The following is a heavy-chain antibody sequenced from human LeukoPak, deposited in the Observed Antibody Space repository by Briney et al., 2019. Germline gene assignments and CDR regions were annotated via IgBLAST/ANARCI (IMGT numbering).Heavy chain of an antibody. CDR1: GYTFTSYA. D-gene: IGHD5-18*01. J-gene: IGHJ4*02. CDR3: ARAMDTAMAIFDY. V-gene: IGHV7-4-1*02. CDR2: INTNTGNP. Sequence: EASVKVSCKASGYTFTSYAMVWVRQAPGQGLEWMGWINTNTGNPTYAQGFTGRFVFSLDTSVSTAYLQISSLKADDTAVYYCARAMDTAMAIFDYWGQGTLVTVSS.